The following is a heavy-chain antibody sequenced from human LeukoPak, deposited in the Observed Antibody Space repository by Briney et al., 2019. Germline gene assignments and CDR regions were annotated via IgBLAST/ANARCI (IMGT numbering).Heavy chain of an antibody. V-gene: IGHV3-21*01. CDR3: ARDITDAYYDILTGYPAEFYFDY. CDR2: ISSSSSYI. Sequence: GGSLRLSCAASGFTFSSYSMNWVRQAPGKGLEWVSSISSSSSYIYYADSVKGRFTISRDNAKNSLYLQMNSLRDEDTAVYYFARDITDAYYDILTGYPAEFYFDYWGQGTLVTVSS. J-gene: IGHJ4*02. D-gene: IGHD3-9*01. CDR1: GFTFSSYS.